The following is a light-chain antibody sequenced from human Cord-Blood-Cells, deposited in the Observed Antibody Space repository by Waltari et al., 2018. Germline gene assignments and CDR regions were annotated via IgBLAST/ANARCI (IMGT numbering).Light chain of an antibody. CDR2: DVS. CDR3: SSYTSSSTFDVV. J-gene: IGLJ2*01. V-gene: IGLV2-14*01. Sequence: QSALTQPASVSGSPGQSITISCTGTSSDVGGHNYVSWYQQHPGKAPKLMIYDVSKRPSGVSNRFSGSKSGNTASLTISGLQAEDEADYYCSSYTSSSTFDVVFGGGTKLTVL. CDR1: SSDVGGHNY.